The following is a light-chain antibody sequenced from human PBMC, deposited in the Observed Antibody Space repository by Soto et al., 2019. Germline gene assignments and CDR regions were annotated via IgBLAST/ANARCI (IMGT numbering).Light chain of an antibody. CDR3: QQYSSYSLT. CDR1: QSISGW. Sequence: DIQMTQSPSTLSEFVGDRVTITCRASQSISGWLAWYQQIPGKAPRLLMYVASALQSGVPSRFSGSGSTRDFTLTISRLQPDDFATYYCQQYSSYSLTFGQGTKVEI. J-gene: IGKJ1*01. CDR2: VAS. V-gene: IGKV1-5*01.